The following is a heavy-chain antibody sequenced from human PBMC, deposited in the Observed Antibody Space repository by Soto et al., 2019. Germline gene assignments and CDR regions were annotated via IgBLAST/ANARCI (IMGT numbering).Heavy chain of an antibody. J-gene: IGHJ6*02. CDR2: IYYSGST. Sequence: PSETLSLTCTVSGGSMRSSRYYWGWIRQPPGKGLEWIGSIYYSGSTYYNPSLKSRVTISVDTSKNQFSLKLSSVTAADTAVYYCARSDYYYYGMDVWGQGTTVTVSS. CDR1: GGSMRSSRYY. CDR3: ARSDYYYYGMDV. V-gene: IGHV4-39*01.